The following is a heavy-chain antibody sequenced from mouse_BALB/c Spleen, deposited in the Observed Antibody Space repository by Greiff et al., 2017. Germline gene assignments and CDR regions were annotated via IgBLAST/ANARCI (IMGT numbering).Heavy chain of an antibody. Sequence: VHLVESGPGLVAPSQSLSITCTVSGFSLTGYGVNWVRQPPGKGLEWLGRIWGDGSTDDNSALKSRLSISKDNSKGQVFLRMNSLQTDDTARYYCARDLFSYAMDYWGQGTSVTVSS. V-gene: IGHV2-6-7*01. CDR2: IWGDGST. J-gene: IGHJ4*01. CDR3: ARDLFSYAMDY. CDR1: GFSLTGYG.